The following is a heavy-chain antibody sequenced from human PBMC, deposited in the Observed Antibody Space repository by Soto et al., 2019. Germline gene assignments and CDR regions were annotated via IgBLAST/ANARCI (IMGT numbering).Heavy chain of an antibody. J-gene: IGHJ6*02. V-gene: IGHV3-30*18. CDR1: GFKFSTYG. D-gene: IGHD1-26*01. CDR3: AKGLVGYVFGVQDYYFGMDV. Sequence: QVQLVESGGGVVQPGRSLRLSCGASGFKFSTYGMHWVRQAPGKGLEWVAVISYDGNNKDYADSVKGRVTISRDNSKNTSYLQMNRLRAEDTAVYYCAKGLVGYVFGVQDYYFGMDVWGQGTTVAVSS. CDR2: ISYDGNNK.